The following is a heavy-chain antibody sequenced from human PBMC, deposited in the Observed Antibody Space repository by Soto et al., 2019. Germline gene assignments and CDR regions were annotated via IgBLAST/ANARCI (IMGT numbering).Heavy chain of an antibody. Sequence: QITLKESGPTLVKPTQTLTLTCTFSGFSLSTSGVGVGWSRQPPGKALEWLALIYWDDDKRYSPSLRSRLTINKDTSKNQVVLTMTNMDPVDTATYYCIQSRCGGDCLQSYASHYYYGMDVWGQGTTVTVSS. D-gene: IGHD2-21*02. J-gene: IGHJ6*02. V-gene: IGHV2-5*02. CDR1: GFSLSTSGVG. CDR2: IYWDDDK. CDR3: IQSRCGGDCLQSYASHYYYGMDV.